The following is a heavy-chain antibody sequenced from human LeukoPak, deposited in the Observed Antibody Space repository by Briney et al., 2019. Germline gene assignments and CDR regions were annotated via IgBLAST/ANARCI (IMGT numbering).Heavy chain of an antibody. Sequence: GGSLRLSCAASGFTVSSNYMSWVRQAPGKGLEWVSVIYSGGSTYYADSVKGRFTISRDNSKNTLYLQMNSLRVEDTAVYYCARGGDSSREYYFDYWGQGTLVTVSS. J-gene: IGHJ4*02. CDR2: IYSGGST. CDR1: GFTVSSNY. CDR3: ARGGDSSREYYFDY. V-gene: IGHV3-53*01. D-gene: IGHD6-13*01.